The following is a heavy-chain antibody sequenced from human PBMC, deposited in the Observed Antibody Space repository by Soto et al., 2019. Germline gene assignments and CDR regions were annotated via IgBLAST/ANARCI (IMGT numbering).Heavy chain of an antibody. J-gene: IGHJ4*02. CDR3: ARPSAEYYYDSSGYYDGPFDY. CDR2: IIPIFGTA. D-gene: IGHD3-22*01. CDR1: GGTFSSYA. V-gene: IGHV1-69*13. Sequence: SVKVSCKASGGTFSSYAISWVRQAPGQGNKWIKGIIPIFGTANYAQMYQGRVTITADESTSTAYMELSSLRSEDTAVYYCARPSAEYYYDSSGYYDGPFDYWGQGTLVTVSS.